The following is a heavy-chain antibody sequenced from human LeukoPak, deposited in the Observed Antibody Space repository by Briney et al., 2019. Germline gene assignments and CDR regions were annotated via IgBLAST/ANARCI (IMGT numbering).Heavy chain of an antibody. V-gene: IGHV4-4*07. CDR3: ARTTVNYYYYGMDV. CDR1: GGPISSYY. D-gene: IGHD4-17*01. J-gene: IGHJ6*02. Sequence: SGTLSLTCTVSGGPISSYYWSWIRQPAGKGLEWIGRIYTSGSTNYNPSLKSRVTMSVDTSKNQFSLKLSSVTAADTAVYYCARTTVNYYYYGMDVWGQGTTVTVSS. CDR2: IYTSGST.